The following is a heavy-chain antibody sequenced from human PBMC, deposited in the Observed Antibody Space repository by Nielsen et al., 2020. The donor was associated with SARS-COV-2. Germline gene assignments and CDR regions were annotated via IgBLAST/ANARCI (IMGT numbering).Heavy chain of an antibody. D-gene: IGHD6-19*01. J-gene: IGHJ5*02. CDR1: GGSISSGGSS. CDR2: RHYNGNT. V-gene: IGHV4-31*03. Sequence: SETLSLTCTVSGGSISSGGSSWSWIRQHPGKGLEWIASRHYNGNTYYNPSLHRPMISVDTSKNEFSLRLTSVTAANTALYYCARGAGWFDPWGQGTRVTVSS. CDR3: ARGAGWFDP.